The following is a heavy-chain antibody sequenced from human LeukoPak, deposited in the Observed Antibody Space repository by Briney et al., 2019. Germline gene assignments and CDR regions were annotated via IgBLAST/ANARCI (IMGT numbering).Heavy chain of an antibody. V-gene: IGHV3-33*08. CDR2: IWYDGSNK. J-gene: IGHJ4*02. D-gene: IGHD4-17*01. Sequence: GRSLRLSCAASGFTFSSYAMHWVRQAPGKGLEWVAVIWYDGSNKYYADSVKGRFTISRDNSKNTLYLQMNSLRAEDTAVYFCARAPNYGDSSYFDYWGQGTLVTVSS. CDR1: GFTFSSYA. CDR3: ARAPNYGDSSYFDY.